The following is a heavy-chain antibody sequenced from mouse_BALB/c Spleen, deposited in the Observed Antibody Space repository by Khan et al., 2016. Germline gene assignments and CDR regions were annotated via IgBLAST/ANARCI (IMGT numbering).Heavy chain of an antibody. CDR1: GYSITSFYN. CDR2: LHFSGTT. J-gene: IGHJ1*01. Sequence: EVQLQESGPDLVTPSQSLSLTCTVTGYSITSFYNWHWIRQFPGNKLEWMGSLHFSGTTNYNPSLKSRFSIIRDTSKNQFFLQLKSVTTEDTATYYGARNYAYFDVWGAGTTVTVSS. V-gene: IGHV3-1*02. CDR3: ARNYAYFDV. D-gene: IGHD2-1*01.